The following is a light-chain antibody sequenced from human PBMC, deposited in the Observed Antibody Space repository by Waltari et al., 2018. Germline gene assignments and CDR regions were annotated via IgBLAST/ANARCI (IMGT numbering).Light chain of an antibody. J-gene: IGKJ1*01. CDR1: QGISNW. CDR3: QQGNSFPPT. V-gene: IGKV1-12*01. CDR2: AAS. Sequence: DIQMTQSPSSVSASVGDRGIITCRASQGISNWLAWYQQKPGKAPKLLIYAASILQTGVPSRFSGSGSGTDFTLTISNLQPEDFATYFCQQGNSFPPTFGQGTKVEVK.